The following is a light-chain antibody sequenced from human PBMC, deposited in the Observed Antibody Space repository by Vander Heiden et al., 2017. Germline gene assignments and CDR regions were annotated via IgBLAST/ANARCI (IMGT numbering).Light chain of an antibody. CDR2: SAS. CDR3: QQSYTVPFT. J-gene: IGKJ5*01. Sequence: DIQMTQSPSSLSASVGDRVTITCRASRSTYGFLNWYQQKPGKAPKLLRSSASTLQRGGPSRFRGSGSGTDFTLTISSPQPEDFGTYYWQQSYTVPFTFGQGTRLESK. CDR1: RSTYGF. V-gene: IGKV1-39*01.